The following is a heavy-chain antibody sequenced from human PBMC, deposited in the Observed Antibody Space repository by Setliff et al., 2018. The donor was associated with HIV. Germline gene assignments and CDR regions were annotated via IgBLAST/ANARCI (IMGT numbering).Heavy chain of an antibody. Sequence: ASVKVSCKASGYTFIDKYMHWVRQAPGKGLHWMGRIDPENDETKYSQKFQVRFTMTADRSTDTAYMELSGLRSEDAAIYYCVLYSTGASRFDYWGQGTLVTVSS. D-gene: IGHD2-8*01. CDR2: IDPENDET. V-gene: IGHV1-69-2*01. CDR3: VLYSTGASRFDY. CDR1: GYTFIDKY. J-gene: IGHJ4*02.